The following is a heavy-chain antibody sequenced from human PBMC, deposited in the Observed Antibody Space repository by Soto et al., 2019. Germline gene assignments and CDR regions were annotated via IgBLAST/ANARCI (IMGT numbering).Heavy chain of an antibody. V-gene: IGHV3-30-3*01. Sequence: GGSLRLSCAASRFTFSSYAMHWVRQAPGKGLEWVAVISYDGSNKYYADSVKGRFTISRDNSKNTLYLQMNSLRAEDTAVYYCAREGDIVATLDVWGQGTTVTVSS. J-gene: IGHJ6*02. D-gene: IGHD5-12*01. CDR1: RFTFSSYA. CDR3: AREGDIVATLDV. CDR2: ISYDGSNK.